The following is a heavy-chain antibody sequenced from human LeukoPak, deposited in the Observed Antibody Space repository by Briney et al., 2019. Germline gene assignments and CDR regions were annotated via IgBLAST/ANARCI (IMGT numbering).Heavy chain of an antibody. CDR2: ISGSGGST. Sequence: GGSLRLSCAASRFTFSSYAMSWVRQDPGKGLEWVSAISGSGGSTYYADSVKGRFTISRDNSKNTLYLQMNSLRAEDTAVYYCYIPYYDTSAYKGYWGQGTLVTVSS. V-gene: IGHV3-23*01. CDR1: RFTFSSYA. J-gene: IGHJ4*02. CDR3: YIPYYDTSAYKGY. D-gene: IGHD3-22*01.